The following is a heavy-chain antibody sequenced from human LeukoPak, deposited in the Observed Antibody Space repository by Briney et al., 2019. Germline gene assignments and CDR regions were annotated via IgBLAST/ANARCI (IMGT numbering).Heavy chain of an antibody. J-gene: IGHJ4*02. D-gene: IGHD2-2*01. CDR2: IYPADSDT. CDR1: GYIFTNYW. Sequence: PGESLKISCKGSGYIFTNYWIGWVRQMPEKGLEWMGIIYPADSDTRYSPSFQGQVTISPDKSINSAYLQWSSLKASDTAMYYCARLVCSSTSCYSGFDYWGQGTLVTVSS. CDR3: ARLVCSSTSCYSGFDY. V-gene: IGHV5-51*01.